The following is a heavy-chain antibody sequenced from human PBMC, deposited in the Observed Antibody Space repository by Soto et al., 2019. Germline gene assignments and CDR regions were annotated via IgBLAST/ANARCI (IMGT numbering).Heavy chain of an antibody. CDR3: ARDRGRNSYYYYYMDV. CDR1: GGTFSSYT. CDR2: IIPILGIA. V-gene: IGHV1-69*08. J-gene: IGHJ6*03. Sequence: QVQLVQSGAEVKKPGSSVKVSCKASGGTFSSYTVSWVRQAPGQGLEWMGRIIPILGIANYAQKFQGRVTITADKSTSTAYMELSSLRSEDTAVYYCARDRGRNSYYYYYMDVWGKGTTVTVSS.